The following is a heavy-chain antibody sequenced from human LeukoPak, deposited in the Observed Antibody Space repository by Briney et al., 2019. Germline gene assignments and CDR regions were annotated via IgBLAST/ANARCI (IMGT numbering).Heavy chain of an antibody. J-gene: IGHJ4*02. D-gene: IGHD6-19*01. CDR1: GFTFSSYS. V-gene: IGHV3-21*01. CDR3: ARVKVAVAGEMDY. Sequence: GGSLRLSCAASGFTFSSYSMNWVRQAPGKGLEWVSSISSSSSYIYYADSVKGRFTISRDNAKNSLYLQMNSLRAEDTAVYYCARVKVAVAGEMDYWGQGTLVTVSS. CDR2: ISSSSSYI.